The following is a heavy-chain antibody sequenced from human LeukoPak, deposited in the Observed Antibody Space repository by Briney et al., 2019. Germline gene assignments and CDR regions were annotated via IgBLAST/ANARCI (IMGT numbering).Heavy chain of an antibody. V-gene: IGHV1-2*02. J-gene: IGHJ5*02. Sequence: ASVKVSCKASGYTCTGYYMHWVRQAPGQGLEWMGWINPNSGGTNYAQKFQGRVTMTRDTSISTAYMELSRLRSDDTAVYYCARDPEYSSSAFYWFDPWGQGTLVTVSS. D-gene: IGHD6-6*01. CDR1: GYTCTGYY. CDR3: ARDPEYSSSAFYWFDP. CDR2: INPNSGGT.